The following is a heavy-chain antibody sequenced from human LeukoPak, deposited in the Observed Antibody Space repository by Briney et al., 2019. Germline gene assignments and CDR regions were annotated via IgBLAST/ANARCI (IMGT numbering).Heavy chain of an antibody. Sequence: ASVKVSCKASGYPFTSYDINWVRQATGQGLEWMGWMNPNSGNTGYAQKFQGRVTMTRNTSISTAYMELSSLRSEDTAVYYCARVPSYCSGGSCYSQVYYYYGMDVWGQGTTVTVSS. D-gene: IGHD2-15*01. CDR3: ARVPSYCSGGSCYSQVYYYYGMDV. CDR2: MNPNSGNT. J-gene: IGHJ6*02. CDR1: GYPFTSYD. V-gene: IGHV1-8*01.